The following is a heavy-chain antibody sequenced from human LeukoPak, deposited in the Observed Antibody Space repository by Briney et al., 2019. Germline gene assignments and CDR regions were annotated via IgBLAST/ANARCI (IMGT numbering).Heavy chain of an antibody. CDR1: GYTFTGYY. CDR2: INPNSGGT. D-gene: IGHD3-22*01. J-gene: IGHJ4*02. V-gene: IGHV1-2*02. CDR3: ARDPSHYYYDSSGYYPSDY. Sequence: ASVKVSCKASGYTFTGYYMHWVRQAPGQGLEWMGWINPNSGGTNYAQKFQGRVTMTRDTSISTAYMELSRLRSDDTAVYYCARDPSHYYYDSSGYYPSDYWGQGTLVTVSS.